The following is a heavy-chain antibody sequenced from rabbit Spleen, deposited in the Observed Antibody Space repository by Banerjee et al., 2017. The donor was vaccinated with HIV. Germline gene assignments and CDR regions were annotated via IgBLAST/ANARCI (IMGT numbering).Heavy chain of an antibody. V-gene: IGHV1S7*01. D-gene: IGHD4-1*01. CDR1: GFDFSSYS. CDR3: ARYYIFYGMDL. Sequence: QLEETGGGLVQPGGSLTLSCKTSGFDFSSYSMIWVRQAPGKGLEWIGAIYTGRGGTDYANWVNGRFTISSDKAQYTVDLQMNSLTAADTATYFCARYYIFYGMDLWGPGTLVTVS. J-gene: IGHJ6*01. CDR2: IYTGRGGT.